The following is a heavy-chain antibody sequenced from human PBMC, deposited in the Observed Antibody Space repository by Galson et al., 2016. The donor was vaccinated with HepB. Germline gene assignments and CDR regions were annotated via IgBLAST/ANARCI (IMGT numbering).Heavy chain of an antibody. Sequence: SLRLSCATSGCTFTRYNMNWVRQAPGKGLEWVSSIRRGRSYIYYADSVKGRFTIYRDNVKQSLYLQMNSLRLEDTAVYYCARVREQQLLDAFDIWGQGTMVTVSS. CDR3: ARVREQQLLDAFDI. CDR1: GCTFTRYN. V-gene: IGHV3-21*01. J-gene: IGHJ3*02. D-gene: IGHD6-13*01. CDR2: IRRGRSYI.